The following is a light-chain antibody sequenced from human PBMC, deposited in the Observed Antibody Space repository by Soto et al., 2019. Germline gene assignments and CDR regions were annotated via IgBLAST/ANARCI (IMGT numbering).Light chain of an antibody. J-gene: IGLJ3*02. CDR3: CSHAGSSSWV. CDR2: EGT. Sequence: QSVLTQVASVSGSPGQSITISCTGTSTDVARYNYVSWYQQHPDKAPKLMIYEGTKRPPGVSDRFSGSESGNTASLTISGLQTEDEADYYCCSHAGSSSWVFGGGTKVTVL. CDR1: STDVARYNY. V-gene: IGLV2-23*01.